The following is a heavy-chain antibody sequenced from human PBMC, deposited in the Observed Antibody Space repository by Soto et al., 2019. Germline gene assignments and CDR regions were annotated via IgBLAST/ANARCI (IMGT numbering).Heavy chain of an antibody. CDR1: GYSFTSYW. V-gene: IGHV5-51*01. CDR2: IYPGDSDT. D-gene: IGHD2-2*01. J-gene: IGHJ6*03. CDR3: ATHTSTSAVYYYYMDV. Sequence: PGESLKISCKGSGYSFTSYWIGWVRQMPGKGLEWMGIIYPGDSDTRYSPSFQGQVTISADKSISTAYLQWSSLKASDTAMYYCATHTSTSAVYYYYMDVWGKGTTVTVSS.